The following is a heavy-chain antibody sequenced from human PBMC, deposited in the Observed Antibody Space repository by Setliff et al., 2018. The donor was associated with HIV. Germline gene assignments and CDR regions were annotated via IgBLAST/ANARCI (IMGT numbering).Heavy chain of an antibody. J-gene: IGHJ3*02. V-gene: IGHV3-48*03. Sequence: GESLKISCTVSGFTFTKSAMNWVRQAPGKGLEWVSYISNIGSTIYYADSVKGRFTISRDNAKNSLYLQMDSLRAEDTAIYYCAGEGVVITRNAFDIWGLGTMVTVSS. CDR1: GFTFTKSA. CDR3: AGEGVVITRNAFDI. CDR2: ISNIGSTI. D-gene: IGHD3-3*01.